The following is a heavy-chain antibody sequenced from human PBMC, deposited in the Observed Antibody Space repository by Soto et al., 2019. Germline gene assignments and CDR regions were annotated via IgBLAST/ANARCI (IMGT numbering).Heavy chain of an antibody. V-gene: IGHV1-69*13. D-gene: IGHD3-10*01. J-gene: IGHJ5*02. CDR2: IIPIFGTA. CDR3: ARAPRITMVRGAAVRGFDP. CDR1: GGTFSSYA. Sequence: SVKVSCKASGGTFSSYAISWVRQAPGQGLEWMGGIIPIFGTANYAQKFQGRVTITADESTSTAYMELSSLRSEDTAVYYCARAPRITMVRGAAVRGFDPWGQGTLVTVSS.